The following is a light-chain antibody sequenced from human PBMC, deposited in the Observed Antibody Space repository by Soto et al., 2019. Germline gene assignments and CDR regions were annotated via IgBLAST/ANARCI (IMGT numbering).Light chain of an antibody. CDR3: GAWENSLSVVV. V-gene: IGLV1-51*01. J-gene: IGLJ2*01. Sequence: QSVLTQPPSVSAAPGQKVTISCSGSSSHIGRNYVSWYQHLPGTAPTLLIYDNDKRPSGIPDRFSGSKSGTSATLGITGLQTGDEDDYYCGAWENSLSVVVFGGGTKLTV. CDR1: SSHIGRNY. CDR2: DND.